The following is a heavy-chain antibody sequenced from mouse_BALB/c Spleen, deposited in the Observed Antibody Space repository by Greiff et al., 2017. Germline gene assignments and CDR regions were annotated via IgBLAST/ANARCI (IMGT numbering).Heavy chain of an antibody. CDR3: ARHVDYYGSYYFDY. CDR1: GFTFSSYA. Sequence: EVKLMESGGGLVKPGGSLKLSCAASGFTFSSYAMSWVRQTPEKRLEWVATISSGGSYTYYPDSVKGRFTISRDNAKNTLYLQMSSLRSEDTAMYYCARHVDYYGSYYFDYWGQGTTLTVSS. J-gene: IGHJ2*01. V-gene: IGHV5-9-3*01. CDR2: ISSGGSYT. D-gene: IGHD1-1*01.